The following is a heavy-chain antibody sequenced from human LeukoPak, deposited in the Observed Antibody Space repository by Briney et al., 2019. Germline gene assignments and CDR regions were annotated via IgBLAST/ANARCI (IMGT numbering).Heavy chain of an antibody. Sequence: GGSLRLSCAASAFTLSSSAMSWVRQAPGKGLEWVSGISGSGGSTNYADSVEGRFPVSRDNSNTTGYLQMNSLRPDDTAVYYCAKDARRDGYRYDYWGQGTLATVSS. CDR2: ISGSGGST. CDR3: AKDARRDGYRYDY. J-gene: IGHJ4*02. V-gene: IGHV3-23*01. CDR1: AFTLSSSA. D-gene: IGHD5-24*01.